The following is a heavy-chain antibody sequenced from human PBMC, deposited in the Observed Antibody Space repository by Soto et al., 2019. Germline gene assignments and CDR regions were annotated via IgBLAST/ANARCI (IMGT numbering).Heavy chain of an antibody. CDR1: GYTFTSYD. J-gene: IGHJ4*02. CDR3: ARERREDDFLTGYSAFDY. CDR2: MNPNSGNT. V-gene: IGHV1-8*01. Sequence: QVQLVQSGAEVKKPGASVKVSCKASGYTFTSYDINWVRQATGQGLEWMGWMNPNSGNTGYAQKFQGRVTMTRNTSISTAYMELSSLRSEDTAVYYCARERREDDFLTGYSAFDYWGQGTLVTVSS. D-gene: IGHD3-9*01.